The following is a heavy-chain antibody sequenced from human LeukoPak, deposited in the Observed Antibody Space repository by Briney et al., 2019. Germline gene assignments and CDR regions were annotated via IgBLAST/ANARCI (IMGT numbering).Heavy chain of an antibody. CDR1: GGSTSSGKW. CDR2: IYHSGST. J-gene: IGHJ4*02. V-gene: IGHV4-4*02. CDR3: ARAAYCGGDSYWFYFDY. D-gene: IGHD2-21*01. Sequence: PSGTLSFTCAGTGGSTSSGKWWVGVRQPPGKGLEWIGEIYHSGSTNYNPSLRSRVTISVDKSKNQFSLKLSSVTAADTAVYYCARAAYCGGDSYWFYFDYWGQGTLVTVSS.